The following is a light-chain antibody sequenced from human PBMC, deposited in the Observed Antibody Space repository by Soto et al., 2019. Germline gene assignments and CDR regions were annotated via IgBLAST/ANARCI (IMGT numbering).Light chain of an antibody. V-gene: IGKV3-11*01. J-gene: IGKJ1*01. CDR1: QAVNTR. CDR3: HQRQSWPRT. CDR2: LAS. Sequence: EIVLTQSPATLSSFPGDRVTLSCRASQAVNTRLAWYQLRPGQAPRLLIYLASNRAADVPARFSGSGSGTDFTLTISDVEPEDFAVYYCHQRQSWPRTFGQGTTVDI.